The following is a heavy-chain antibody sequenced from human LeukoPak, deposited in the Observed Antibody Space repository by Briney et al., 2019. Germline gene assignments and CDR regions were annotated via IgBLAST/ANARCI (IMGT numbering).Heavy chain of an antibody. D-gene: IGHD5-18*01. CDR1: GGTFISYA. Sequence: SVKVSCKASGGTFISYAISWVRQAPGQGLEWMGGIIPIFGTANYAQKFQGRVTITADESTSTAYMELSSLGSEDTAAYYCAREAEVDTAYYYFDYWGQGTLVTVSS. J-gene: IGHJ4*02. V-gene: IGHV1-69*13. CDR2: IIPIFGTA. CDR3: AREAEVDTAYYYFDY.